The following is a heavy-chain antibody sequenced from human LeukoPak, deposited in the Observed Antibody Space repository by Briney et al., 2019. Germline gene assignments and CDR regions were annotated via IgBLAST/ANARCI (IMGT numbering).Heavy chain of an antibody. D-gene: IGHD2-15*01. Sequence: PSETLSLTCAVSDDSLNNDDEWSWVRQPPGKGLEWIGEISHSGSTNYNPSFKSRVTISLDNSMNQFSLGLTSVTAADTAVYYCARCGSKRWDYWGPVTLITVSS. J-gene: IGHJ4*02. CDR2: ISHSGST. CDR3: ARCGSKRWDY. V-gene: IGHV4-4*02. CDR1: DDSLNNDDE.